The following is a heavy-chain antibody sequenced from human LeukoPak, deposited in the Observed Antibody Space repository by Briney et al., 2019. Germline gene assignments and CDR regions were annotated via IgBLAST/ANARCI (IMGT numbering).Heavy chain of an antibody. CDR1: GVSISSDNW. CDR3: ARERVVTAIPTHYYYYGMDV. CDR2: THRSGDT. V-gene: IGHV4-4*02. J-gene: IGHJ6*02. Sequence: SETLSLTCAVCGVSISSDNWWTWVRQPPGKGLEWIGETHRSGDTKYNPSLRGRATISVDTSKNQFSLKLSSVTAADTAVYYCARERVVTAIPTHYYYYGMDVWGQGTTVTVSS. D-gene: IGHD2-21*02.